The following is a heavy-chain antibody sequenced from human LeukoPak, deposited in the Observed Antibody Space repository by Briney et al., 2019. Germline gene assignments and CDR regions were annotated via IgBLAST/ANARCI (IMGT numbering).Heavy chain of an antibody. CDR3: TLPWGSGSYYDY. CDR2: IKSKTDGGTT. J-gene: IGHJ4*02. V-gene: IGHV3-15*01. D-gene: IGHD3-10*01. Sequence: GGSLRLSCAAFGFTFSNVWLNWVRQAPGKGLEWVGHIKSKTDGGTTDYAAPVKGRFTISRDDSKNTLFLQMNSLKTEDTAVYYCTLPWGSGSYYDYWGQGTLVTVSS. CDR1: GFTFSNVW.